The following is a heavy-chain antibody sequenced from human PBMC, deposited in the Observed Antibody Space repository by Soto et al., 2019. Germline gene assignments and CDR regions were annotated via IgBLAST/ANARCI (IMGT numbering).Heavy chain of an antibody. CDR3: ARDHGYCGGDCPNWFDP. V-gene: IGHV4-30-4*01. CDR2: IYYSGST. J-gene: IGHJ5*02. Sequence: QVQLQESGPGLVKPSQTLSLTCTVSGGSISSGDYYWSWIRQPPGKGLEWIGYIYYSGSTYYNPSLKSRVTISVETSKNHFSLKLSSVTAADTAVYYCARDHGYCGGDCPNWFDPWGKGTLVTVSS. D-gene: IGHD2-21*02. CDR1: GGSISSGDYY.